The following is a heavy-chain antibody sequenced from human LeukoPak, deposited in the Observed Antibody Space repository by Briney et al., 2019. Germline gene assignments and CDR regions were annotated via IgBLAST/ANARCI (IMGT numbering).Heavy chain of an antibody. J-gene: IGHJ4*02. CDR2: INHSGST. D-gene: IGHD2-2*01. CDR3: ARTRYCSSTSCYYLDY. Sequence: ETLSLTCAVYGGSFSGYYWSWIRQPPGKGLEWIGEINHSGSTNYNPSLKSRVTISVDTSKNQFSLKLSSVTAADTAVYYCARTRYCSSTSCYYLDYWGQGTLVTVSS. CDR1: GGSFSGYY. V-gene: IGHV4-34*01.